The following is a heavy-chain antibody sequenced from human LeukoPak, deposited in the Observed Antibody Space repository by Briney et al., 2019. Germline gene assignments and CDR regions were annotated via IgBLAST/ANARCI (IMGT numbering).Heavy chain of an antibody. Sequence: VEPLKISCQVSGYSFTNYWIGWVRQMPGKGLESMGITHHADSDTTYSPSFQGQVTISADKSISTVYLQWSSLKASDTAMYYCARQSRDGSKTRGYYFDYWGQGTLVTVSS. J-gene: IGHJ4*02. CDR2: THHADSDT. D-gene: IGHD3-10*01. V-gene: IGHV5-51*01. CDR3: ARQSRDGSKTRGYYFDY. CDR1: GYSFTNYW.